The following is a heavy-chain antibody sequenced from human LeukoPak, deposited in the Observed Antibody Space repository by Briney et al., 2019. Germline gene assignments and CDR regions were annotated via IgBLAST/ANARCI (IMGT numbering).Heavy chain of an antibody. CDR3: ARATYEGDFQH. V-gene: IGHV4-4*02. CDR1: GGSISSSNW. Sequence: SETLSLTCAVSGGSISSSNWWSWVRQPPGKGLEWIGEIYHSGSTNYNPSLKSRVTISVDTSKNQFSLKLSSVTAADTAVYYCARATYEGDFQHWGQGTLVTVSS. CDR2: IYHSGST. D-gene: IGHD3-22*01. J-gene: IGHJ1*01.